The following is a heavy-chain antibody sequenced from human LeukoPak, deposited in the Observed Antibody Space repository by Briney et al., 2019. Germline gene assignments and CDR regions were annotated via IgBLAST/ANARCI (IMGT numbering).Heavy chain of an antibody. CDR1: DGSISSGGYS. J-gene: IGHJ5*02. CDR2: IYHSGST. CDR3: ARAVGGYCTNGVCYTGPWFDP. Sequence: SETLSLTCTVSDGSISSGGYSWSWIRQPPGKGLEWIGYIYHSGSTYYNPSLKSRVTISVDRSKNQFSLKLSSVTAADTAVYYCARAVGGYCTNGVCYTGPWFDPWGQGTLVTVSS. V-gene: IGHV4-30-2*01. D-gene: IGHD2-8*01.